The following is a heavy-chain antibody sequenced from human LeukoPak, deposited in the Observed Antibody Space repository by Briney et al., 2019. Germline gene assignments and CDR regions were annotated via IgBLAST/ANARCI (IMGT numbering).Heavy chain of an antibody. J-gene: IGHJ4*02. CDR3: VKPGSTWYADY. D-gene: IGHD6-13*01. Sequence: GGSLRLSCAPSGFTFSSFAMSWVRQAPGKGLEWVSAISGSGDNTYYADSVKGRFTISRDNSKNTLHLQMSSLRAEDTAVYYCVKPGSTWYADYWGQGTLVTVSS. CDR1: GFTFSSFA. CDR2: ISGSGDNT. V-gene: IGHV3-23*01.